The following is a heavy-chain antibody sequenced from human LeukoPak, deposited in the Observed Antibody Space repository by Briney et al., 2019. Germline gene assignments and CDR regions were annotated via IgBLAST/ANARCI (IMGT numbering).Heavy chain of an antibody. J-gene: IGHJ4*02. D-gene: IGHD3-10*01. Sequence: GGSLRLACVASGFSFSDSVIHGVRQAPGKGLEWVAVISHDVKTTYYADSAKGRFTISRDNSRNTVFLQMNRLRPEDTAVYYCVKEGYYGWGGSPTFYFDYWGQGTRVTVSS. CDR3: VKEGYYGWGGSPTFYFDY. CDR2: ISHDVKTT. CDR1: GFSFSDSV. V-gene: IGHV3-30*04.